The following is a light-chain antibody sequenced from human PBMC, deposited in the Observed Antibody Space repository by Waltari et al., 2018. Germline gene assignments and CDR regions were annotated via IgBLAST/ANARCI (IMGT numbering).Light chain of an antibody. CDR2: DVT. V-gene: IGLV2-11*01. CDR1: NSDVGGYNY. J-gene: IGLJ2*01. CDR3: SSYAGSSVA. Sequence: QSALTQPRSVSGAPGQSVTISCSGSNSDVGGYNYVSWYQQHPGTAPKLMISDVTKRPSGVPDRFSGSKSGNTASLTISGLQAEDEADYYCSSYAGSSVAFGGGTKLTVL.